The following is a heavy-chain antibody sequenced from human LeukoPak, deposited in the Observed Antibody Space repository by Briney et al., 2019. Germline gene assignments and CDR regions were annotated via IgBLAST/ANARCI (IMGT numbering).Heavy chain of an antibody. D-gene: IGHD2-15*01. CDR3: ARGLSDGYCRGGTCPDFDY. V-gene: IGHV3-33*01. CDR1: GFSFNTFG. CDR2: IWHDGSNK. J-gene: IGHJ4*02. Sequence: GKSLRLSCTASGFSFNTFGMHWVRQTPGKGLEWVAVIWHDGSNKYYADSVKGRFTISRDNSKNTVYVQMNSLRVEDTAVYYCARGLSDGYCRGGTCPDFDYWGLGSLVTASS.